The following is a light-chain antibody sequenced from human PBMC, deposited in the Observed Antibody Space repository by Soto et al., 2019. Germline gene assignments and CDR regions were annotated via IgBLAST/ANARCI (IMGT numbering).Light chain of an antibody. V-gene: IGKV3-20*01. CDR2: GTY. CDR3: QQYDNSRA. J-gene: IGKJ1*01. CDR1: QSVDTRF. Sequence: EVVLTQSPGTLSLSPGERAALSCRSSQSVDTRFLAWYQQKPGQAPRLLIYGTYSRATGIPDRFSGSGSGPDFTLTISRLEPEDFAVYYCQQYDNSRAFGQGTKVEIK.